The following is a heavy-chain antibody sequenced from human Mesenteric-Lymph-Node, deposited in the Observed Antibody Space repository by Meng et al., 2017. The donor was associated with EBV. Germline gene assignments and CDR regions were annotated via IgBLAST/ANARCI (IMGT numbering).Heavy chain of an antibody. CDR1: GYTSTK. CDR3: ARDEGQYGSGTNPPSFDY. D-gene: IGHD3-10*01. CDR2: INTYNGDT. J-gene: IGHJ4*02. Sequence: QVQLLISGSEWKRPGSVKISCKALGYTSTKWVRQAPGQGLEWMGWINTYNGDTNYAQNLQARLTMTTDTSTSTAYMEVRSLRSDDTAVYYCARDEGQYGSGTNPPSFDYWSQGTLVTVSS. V-gene: IGHV1-18*01.